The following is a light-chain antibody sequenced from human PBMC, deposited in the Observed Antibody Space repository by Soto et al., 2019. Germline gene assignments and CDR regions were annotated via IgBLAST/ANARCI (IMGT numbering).Light chain of an antibody. CDR1: QSVSTY. J-gene: IGKJ4*01. CDR3: QQRSNWPAVT. V-gene: IGKV3-11*01. CDR2: GAS. Sequence: EIVLTQSPATLSLSPGERATLSCRASQSVSTYLAWYQQTPGQAPRLLIYGASNRATGIPARFSGSGSGTDFTLTISSLEPEDFGVYYCQQRSNWPAVTFGGGTKVEIK.